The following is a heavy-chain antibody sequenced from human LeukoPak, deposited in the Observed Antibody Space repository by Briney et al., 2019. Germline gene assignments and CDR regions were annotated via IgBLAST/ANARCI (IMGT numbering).Heavy chain of an antibody. CDR3: ARIRSDAFDI. CDR2: ISSSSSYM. CDR1: GFTFSSYS. Sequence: GGSLRLSCAASGFTFSSYSMNWVRQAPGKGLEWVSSISSSSSYMYYADSVKGRFTISRDNAKNSLYLQMNSLRAEDTAVYYCARIRSDAFDIWGQGTMVTVSS. V-gene: IGHV3-21*01. J-gene: IGHJ3*02.